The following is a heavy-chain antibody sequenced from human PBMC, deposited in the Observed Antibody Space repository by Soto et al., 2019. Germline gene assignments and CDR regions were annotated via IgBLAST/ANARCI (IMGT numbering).Heavy chain of an antibody. CDR1: GGSISSSSYY. V-gene: IGHV4-39*01. J-gene: IGHJ4*02. CDR2: IYYSGST. CDR3: ASSPYSSGWYPTDY. D-gene: IGHD6-19*01. Sequence: PSETLSLTCTVSGGSISSSSYYWGWIRQPPGKGLEWIGSIYYSGSTYYNPSLKSRVTISVDTSKNQFSLKLSSVTAADTAVYYCASSPYSSGWYPTDYWGQGTLVTVSS.